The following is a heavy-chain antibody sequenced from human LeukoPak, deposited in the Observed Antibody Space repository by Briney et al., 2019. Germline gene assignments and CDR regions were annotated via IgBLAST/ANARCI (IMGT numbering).Heavy chain of an antibody. Sequence: GGSLRLSCTASGFTFSSYWMNWVRQAPGKGLEWVGNIKQDGSEKYYVDSVKGRFTISRDNAKKSRYLQMNSLRAEDTAVYYCARETEMANLDYWGQGTLVTVSS. CDR2: IKQDGSEK. CDR1: GFTFSSYW. J-gene: IGHJ4*02. CDR3: ARETEMANLDY. V-gene: IGHV3-7*04. D-gene: IGHD5-24*01.